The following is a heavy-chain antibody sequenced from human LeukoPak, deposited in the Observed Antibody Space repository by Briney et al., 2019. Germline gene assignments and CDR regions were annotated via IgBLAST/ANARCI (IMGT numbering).Heavy chain of an antibody. V-gene: IGHV4-39*01. Sequence: SETLSLTCTVSGGSIGANTYYWGWIRQPPGKGLEWIGSIYYSGRTYYNPSLKSRVTISVDTSKNQFSLNLSSVIATDTAVYYCARSPRVATILGPAYVFDLWGQGTLVPVSS. CDR2: IYYSGRT. CDR1: GGSIGANTYY. J-gene: IGHJ3*01. D-gene: IGHD5-12*01. CDR3: ARSPRVATILGPAYVFDL.